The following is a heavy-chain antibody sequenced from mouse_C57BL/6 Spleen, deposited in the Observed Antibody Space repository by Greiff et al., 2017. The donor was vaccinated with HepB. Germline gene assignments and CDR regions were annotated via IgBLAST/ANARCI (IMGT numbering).Heavy chain of an antibody. CDR2: IHPNSGST. Sequence: QVQLQQPGAELVKPGASVKLSCKASGYTFTSYWMHWVKQSPGQGLEWIGMIHPNSGSTNYNEKFKSKATLTVDKSSSTAYMQLSSLTSEDSAVYYCARRITGIGYAMDYWGQGTSVTVSS. CDR1: GYTFTSYW. J-gene: IGHJ4*01. CDR3: ARRITGIGYAMDY. D-gene: IGHD4-1*01. V-gene: IGHV1-64*01.